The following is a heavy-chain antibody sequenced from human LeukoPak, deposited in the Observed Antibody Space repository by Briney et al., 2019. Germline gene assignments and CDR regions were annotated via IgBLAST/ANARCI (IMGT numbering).Heavy chain of an antibody. D-gene: IGHD2-2*01. Sequence: ASVKVSCKASAYIFTDYYMHWVRQAPGQGLEWMGWINPNTGGTNYAQKFQGRVTMTRDTSLRTAYLELSTLTSEDTAVYYCARTAAQYDWFDPWGQGTLVTVSS. V-gene: IGHV1-2*02. J-gene: IGHJ5*02. CDR3: ARTAAQYDWFDP. CDR1: AYIFTDYY. CDR2: INPNTGGT.